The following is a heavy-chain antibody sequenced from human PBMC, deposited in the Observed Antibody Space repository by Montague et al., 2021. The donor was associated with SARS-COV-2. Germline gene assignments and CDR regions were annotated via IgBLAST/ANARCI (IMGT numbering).Heavy chain of an antibody. V-gene: IGHV3-7*03. D-gene: IGHD6-13*01. J-gene: IGHJ6*02. CDR3: ARMGSSWYVRYYYYYGMDV. CDR1: GFTFSNYW. Sequence: SLRLSCAASGFTFSNYWMSWVRQAPGKGLEWVANIKQDGSEKNYVDSVKGRFTISRDNAKNSLYLQMNSLRAEDTAVYYCARMGSSWYVRYYYYYGMDVWGQGTTVTVSS. CDR2: IKQDGSEK.